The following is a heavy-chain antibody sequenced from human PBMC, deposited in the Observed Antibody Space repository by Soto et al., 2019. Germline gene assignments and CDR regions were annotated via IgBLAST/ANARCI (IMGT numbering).Heavy chain of an antibody. CDR2: IRSKANSYAT. J-gene: IGHJ6*02. V-gene: IGHV3-73*02. Sequence: EVQLVESGGGLVQPGGSLKLSCAASGFTFSGSAMHWVRQASGKGLEWVGRIRSKANSYATAYAASVKGRFTISRDDSKNTAYLQMKSLKTEDTAVYYCTRLSGRYWPVNYYYGMDVWGQGTTVTVSS. CDR3: TRLSGRYWPVNYYYGMDV. CDR1: GFTFSGSA. D-gene: IGHD1-26*01.